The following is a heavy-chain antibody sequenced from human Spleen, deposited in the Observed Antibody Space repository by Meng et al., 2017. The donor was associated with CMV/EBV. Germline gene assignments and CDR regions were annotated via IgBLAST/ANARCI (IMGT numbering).Heavy chain of an antibody. Sequence: SETLSLTCTVSGGSISSSSYYWGWIRQPPGKGLEWIGSIYYSGSTYYNPSLKSRVTISVDTSKNQFSLKLSSVTAADTAVYYCALSGGYYSGRLGYYFDYWGRGTLVTVSS. V-gene: IGHV4-39*07. CDR1: GGSISSSSYY. D-gene: IGHD3-22*01. CDR3: ALSGGYYSGRLGYYFDY. CDR2: IYYSGST. J-gene: IGHJ4*02.